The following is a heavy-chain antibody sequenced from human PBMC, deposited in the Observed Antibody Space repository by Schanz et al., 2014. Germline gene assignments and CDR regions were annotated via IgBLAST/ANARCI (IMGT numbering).Heavy chain of an antibody. J-gene: IGHJ4*02. CDR1: GFTFRDYY. Sequence: QVQLVESGGGVVQPGRSLRLSCAASGFTFRDYYMSWIRQAPGKGLEWVSSISSSSSYIYYADSVKGRFTISRDNAKNSLYLQMNSLRAEDTAVYYCARDRGYCSGGSCLTFDYWGQGTLVTVSS. V-gene: IGHV3-11*06. CDR3: ARDRGYCSGGSCLTFDY. D-gene: IGHD2-15*01. CDR2: ISSSSSYI.